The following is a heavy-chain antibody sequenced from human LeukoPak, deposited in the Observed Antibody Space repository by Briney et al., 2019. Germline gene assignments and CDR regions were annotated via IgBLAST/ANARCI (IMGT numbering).Heavy chain of an antibody. V-gene: IGHV3-21*01. Sequence: GGSLRLSCAASGFTFSSYSMNWVRQAPGKGLEWVSSISNSSSYIYYADSVKGRFTISRDNAKNSLYLQMNSLRAEDTAVYYCAKSGSYYRVGYDYWGQGTLVTVSS. D-gene: IGHD1-26*01. CDR3: AKSGSYYRVGYDY. J-gene: IGHJ4*02. CDR1: GFTFSSYS. CDR2: ISNSSSYI.